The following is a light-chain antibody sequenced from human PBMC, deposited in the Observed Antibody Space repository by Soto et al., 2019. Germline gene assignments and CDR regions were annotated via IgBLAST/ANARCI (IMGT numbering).Light chain of an antibody. CDR3: QEANSFPRT. CDR1: QAISTW. J-gene: IGKJ1*01. Sequence: DRQRTQSPSSVSASVGDRVTITCRASQAISTWLAWYQQKPGKAPKLLIYAASNLQTGVPSRFSGSGSGTDFTLTLSSLQPEDFATYYCQEANSFPRTFGQGTKVEIK. CDR2: AAS. V-gene: IGKV1D-12*01.